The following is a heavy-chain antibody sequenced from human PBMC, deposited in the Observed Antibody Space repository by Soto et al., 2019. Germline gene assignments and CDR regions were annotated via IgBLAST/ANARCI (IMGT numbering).Heavy chain of an antibody. V-gene: IGHV1-69*01. D-gene: IGHD2-15*01. CDR3: ASGYCSGGSCYGSDD. J-gene: IGHJ4*02. CDR2: ILPIFGTA. CDR1: GGTFSSYA. Sequence: QVQLMQSGAEVKKTGSSVKVSCKASGGTFSSYAISWVLQAPGQGLEWMGGILPIFGTANYAQKFQGRVTITSDESTSTAYMELSSVRSEDTAVYYCASGYCSGGSCYGSDDWGQGTLVTVSS.